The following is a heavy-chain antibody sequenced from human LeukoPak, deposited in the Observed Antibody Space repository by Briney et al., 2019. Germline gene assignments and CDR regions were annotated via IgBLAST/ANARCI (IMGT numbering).Heavy chain of an antibody. J-gene: IGHJ4*02. CDR1: GYSISSGYY. CDR3: ARVGAYGDIRQTFDY. Sequence: SETLSLTCTVFGYSISSGYYWGWIRQPPGMGLEWIGSIYHSGSTYYNPSLKSRVTISVDTSKNQFSLKLSSVTAADTAVYYCARVGAYGDIRQTFDYWGQGTLVTVSS. D-gene: IGHD4-17*01. CDR2: IYHSGST. V-gene: IGHV4-38-2*02.